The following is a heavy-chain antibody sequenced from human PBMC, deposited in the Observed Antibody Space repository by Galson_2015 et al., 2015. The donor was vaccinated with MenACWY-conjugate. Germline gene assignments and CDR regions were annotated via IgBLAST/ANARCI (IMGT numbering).Heavy chain of an antibody. D-gene: IGHD1-26*01. CDR2: IDPSDSFT. CDR1: GFSFTSYW. V-gene: IGHV5-10-1*01. CDR3: ARRAIVGAAPGLYYGMDV. Sequence: QSGAEVKKPGESLRISCKGSGFSFTSYWINWVRQMPGKGLEWMGRIDPSDSFTDYSPSFQGHVTISADKSISTAYLQWSSLKASDTAIYYCARRAIVGAAPGLYYGMDVWGQGTTVIVSS. J-gene: IGHJ6*02.